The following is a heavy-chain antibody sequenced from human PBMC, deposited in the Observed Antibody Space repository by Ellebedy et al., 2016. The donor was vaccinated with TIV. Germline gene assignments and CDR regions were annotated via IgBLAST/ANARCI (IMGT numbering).Heavy chain of an antibody. J-gene: IGHJ4*02. CDR3: ARSLGGPYYFDN. Sequence: SETLSLXXTVSGDSVSSSGYYWTWIRQHPGKGLEWIGYIFTSGSTYYNPSLKSRITISIDTSKNQFPLKLSSVTVADTAVYYCARSLGGPYYFDNWGQGTLVTVSS. CDR2: IFTSGST. D-gene: IGHD3-16*01. V-gene: IGHV4-31*03. CDR1: GDSVSSSGYY.